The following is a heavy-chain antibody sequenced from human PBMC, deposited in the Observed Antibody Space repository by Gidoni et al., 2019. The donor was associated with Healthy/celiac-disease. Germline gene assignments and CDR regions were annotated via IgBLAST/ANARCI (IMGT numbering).Heavy chain of an antibody. CDR3: ARVFGRVPGD. J-gene: IGHJ4*02. CDR1: GFTFSSYS. V-gene: IGHV3-21*01. Sequence: EVQLVESGGGLVKPGGSRRLPCAASGFTFSSYSMNWVRQAPGKGLEWVSSISSSSSYIYYADSVKGRFTISRDNAKNSLYLQMNSLRAENTAVYYCARVFGRVPGDCGQGTLVTVSS. D-gene: IGHD3-3*01. CDR2: ISSSSSYI.